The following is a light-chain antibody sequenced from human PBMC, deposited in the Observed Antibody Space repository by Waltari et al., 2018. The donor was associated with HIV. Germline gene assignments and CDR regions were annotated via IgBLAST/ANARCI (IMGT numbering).Light chain of an antibody. J-gene: IGLJ1*01. V-gene: IGLV1-47*01. CDR3: AAWDDTLSSYV. CDR1: NSNTGSKD. Sequence: QSVLTQPPSASGTPGRRAPLLAPGPNSNTGSKDVYWFQHLPGTAPKLLIYRTNQRRSGVPDRFSGSKSGTSASLAISGLRSDDEADYYCAAWDDTLSSYVFGTGTTVTV. CDR2: RTN.